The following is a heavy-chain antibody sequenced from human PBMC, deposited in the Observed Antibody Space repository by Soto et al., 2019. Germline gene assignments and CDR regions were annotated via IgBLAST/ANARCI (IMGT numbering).Heavy chain of an antibody. V-gene: IGHV4-59*01. D-gene: IGHD6-13*01. CDR1: GGSISHYY. J-gene: IGHJ6*02. Sequence: SETLSLTCTVSGGSISHYYWSWIRQPPGKGLEWIGYIYYSGSTNYNPSLKSRVTISVDTSKNQFSLKLSSVTAADTAVYYCSCAPDLRKIAADYYGMDVWGQGTTVTVSS. CDR3: SCAPDLRKIAADYYGMDV. CDR2: IYYSGST.